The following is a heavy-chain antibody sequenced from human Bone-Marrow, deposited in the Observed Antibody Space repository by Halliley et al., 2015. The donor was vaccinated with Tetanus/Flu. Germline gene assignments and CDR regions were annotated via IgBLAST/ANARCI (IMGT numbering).Heavy chain of an antibody. Sequence: WVSYISSSISTIYYADSVKGRFTISRDNAKNSLYLQMNSLRHEDTAIYYCAREDNDFWSGYPLDYWGQGTLVAVSS. CDR3: AREDNDFWSGYPLDY. J-gene: IGHJ4*02. D-gene: IGHD3-3*01. CDR2: ISSSISTI. V-gene: IGHV3-48*02.